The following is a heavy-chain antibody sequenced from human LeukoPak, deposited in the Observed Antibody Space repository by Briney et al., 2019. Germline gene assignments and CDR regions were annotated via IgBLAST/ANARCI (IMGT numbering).Heavy chain of an antibody. CDR3: ARGGGYYGIDY. J-gene: IGHJ4*02. CDR2: IYSAGNT. V-gene: IGHV3-66*02. D-gene: IGHD3-10*01. CDR1: GFTVDSNY. Sequence: GGSLRLSCAASGFTVDSNYMYWVRQAPGKGLEWVSVIYSAGNTYYADSVKGRFTISRDNSKNTLYLQMNSLRTEDTAVYYCARGGGYYGIDYWGQGTLVTVSS.